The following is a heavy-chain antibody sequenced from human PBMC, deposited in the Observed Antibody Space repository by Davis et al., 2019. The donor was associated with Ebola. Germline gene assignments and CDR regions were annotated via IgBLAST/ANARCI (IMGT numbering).Heavy chain of an antibody. D-gene: IGHD2-21*02. J-gene: IGHJ2*01. V-gene: IGHV3-21*01. CDR1: GFNFRSYS. CDR2: ISSSGSYI. Sequence: GESLKTSCAASGFNFRSYSMIWVRQAPGKGLEWVSSISSSGSYIYYADSVKGRFTVSRDNAKNSLYLQMNSLRAEDTAVYYCVRDPALVVTGGGWFFGLWGRGTLVTVSS. CDR3: VRDPALVVTGGGWFFGL.